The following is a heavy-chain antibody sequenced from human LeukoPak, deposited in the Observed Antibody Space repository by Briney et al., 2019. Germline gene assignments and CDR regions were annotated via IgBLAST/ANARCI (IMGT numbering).Heavy chain of an antibody. CDR3: ARVRRGMWSPAWFDP. J-gene: IGHJ5*02. D-gene: IGHD3-16*01. Sequence: PSETLSLTCTVSGCSISSGYYWGWIRQPPGKGLEWIGSIYHSGSTYYNPSLKSRVTISVDTSKNQFSLKLSSVTAADTAVYYCARVRRGMWSPAWFDPWGQGTLVTVSS. CDR2: IYHSGST. V-gene: IGHV4-38-2*02. CDR1: GCSISSGYY.